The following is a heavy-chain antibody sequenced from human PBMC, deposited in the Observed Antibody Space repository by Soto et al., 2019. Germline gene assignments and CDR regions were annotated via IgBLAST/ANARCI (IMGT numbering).Heavy chain of an antibody. V-gene: IGHV4-34*01. CDR2: INHGGRT. D-gene: IGHD2-2*01. Sequence: QLQLQQLGAGLLKPSETLSLTCASSRGDLSGYYWSWIRQSPGKPLEWIGKINHGGRTRYNPSLESRVIITMDTSKNQCSRRLTSVTAADAGLYFCAREGNACDNYFDFWGQGTLVTVSS. J-gene: IGHJ4*02. CDR1: RGDLSGYY. CDR3: AREGNACDNYFDF.